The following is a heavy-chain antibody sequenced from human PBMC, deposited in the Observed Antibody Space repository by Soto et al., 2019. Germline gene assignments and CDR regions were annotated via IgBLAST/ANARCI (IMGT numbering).Heavy chain of an antibody. J-gene: IGHJ5*02. V-gene: IGHV3-74*01. CDR3: TSDTFGLRDT. CDR1: GFPFSHYW. D-gene: IGHD3-16*01. CDR2: INPAGTIT. Sequence: GGSLRLSCAASGFPFSHYWMHWVRQTPGKGLVWVSRINPAGTITNYADSVEGRFTISRDNADSALFLQMNSLSAEDTAIYYCTSDTFGLRDTWGQGTLVTV.